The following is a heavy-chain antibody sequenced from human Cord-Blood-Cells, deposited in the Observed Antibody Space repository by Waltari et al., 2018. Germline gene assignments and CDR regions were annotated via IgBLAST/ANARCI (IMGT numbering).Heavy chain of an antibody. CDR3: ARSCYFCDAFHI. V-gene: IGHV3-21*01. CDR1: GFTFSSYS. D-gene: IGHD3-10*01. J-gene: IGHJ3*02. Sequence: EVQLVESGGGLVKPGGSLRLSCAAAGFTFSSYSMNWVRQAPGKGLECVSSIMISSSYIYYAHSVSGRFTISRDNANISLYLQMNSLRAEDTAVYYCARSCYFCDAFHIWVQGTMVTVSS. CDR2: IMISSSYI.